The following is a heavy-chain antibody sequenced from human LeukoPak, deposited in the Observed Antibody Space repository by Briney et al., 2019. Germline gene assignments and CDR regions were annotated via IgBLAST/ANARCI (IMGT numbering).Heavy chain of an antibody. V-gene: IGHV1-18*01. Sequence: SVMVSCKASGYTFTGYGIAWVRQAPGQGLELVGWIAAYNGLTNYAQNLQGRLSLTTDTSITTAYMELRNLTSDDTAIYFCARSYGLEADYWGRGTLVTVSS. D-gene: IGHD3-16*02. J-gene: IGHJ4*02. CDR3: ARSYGLEADY. CDR1: GYTFTGYG. CDR2: IAAYNGLT.